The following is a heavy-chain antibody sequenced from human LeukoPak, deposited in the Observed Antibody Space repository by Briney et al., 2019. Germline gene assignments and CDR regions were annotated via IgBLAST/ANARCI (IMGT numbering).Heavy chain of an antibody. Sequence: GGSLRLSCAASGLTISSHWMHWVRQVPGKGLVWVSRINSNGSSTNYADSVKGRFTISRDNAKNTLYLQMSSLRAEDTAVYYCAKGGATICDNWGQGTLVTVSS. J-gene: IGHJ4*02. V-gene: IGHV3-74*01. CDR3: AKGGATICDN. CDR1: GLTISSHW. D-gene: IGHD5-12*01. CDR2: INSNGSST.